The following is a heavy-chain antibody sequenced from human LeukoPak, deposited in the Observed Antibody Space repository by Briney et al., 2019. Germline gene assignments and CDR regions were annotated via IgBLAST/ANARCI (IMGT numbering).Heavy chain of an antibody. D-gene: IGHD6-19*01. V-gene: IGHV6-1*01. Sequence: SHTLSLTFSFSGYGFTSNSSAWNWISQSPSKGLEWLGRTYYRSKWYNDYAVLVKSLITINPDTYKKQYLQQQNLMTPDDTAYYYCARATSSVAGTVRYYFEYWGEGSLVSVSS. CDR1: GYGFTSNSSA. CDR2: TYYRSKWYN. J-gene: IGHJ4*02. CDR3: ARATSSVAGTVRYYFEY.